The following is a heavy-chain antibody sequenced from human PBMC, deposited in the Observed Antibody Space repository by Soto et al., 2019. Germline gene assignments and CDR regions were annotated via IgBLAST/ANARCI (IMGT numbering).Heavy chain of an antibody. V-gene: IGHV1-69*13. CDR2: IIPIFGTA. CDR1: GGTFSSYA. CDR3: ARALYDSSGYYARSAFDI. J-gene: IGHJ3*02. D-gene: IGHD3-22*01. Sequence: SVKVSCKASGGTFSSYAIIWVRQAPGQGLEWMGGIIPIFGTANYAQKFQGRVTITADESTSTAYMELSSLRSEDTAVYYCARALYDSSGYYARSAFDIWGQGTMVTVSS.